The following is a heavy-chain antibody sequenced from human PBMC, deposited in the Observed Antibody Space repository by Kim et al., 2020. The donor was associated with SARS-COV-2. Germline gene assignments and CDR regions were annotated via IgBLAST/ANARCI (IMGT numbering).Heavy chain of an antibody. Sequence: ADSVRVRFTISRDNSKNTLFLQMDSLRVDDTAVYYCAKDLLYVPGRGYFDSWGQGVLVTVSS. D-gene: IGHD3-10*01. J-gene: IGHJ4*02. CDR3: AKDLLYVPGRGYFDS. V-gene: IGHV3-23*01.